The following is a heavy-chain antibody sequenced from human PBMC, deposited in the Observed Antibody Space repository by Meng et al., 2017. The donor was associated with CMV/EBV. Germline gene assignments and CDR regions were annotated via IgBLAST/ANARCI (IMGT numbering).Heavy chain of an antibody. Sequence: ESLKISCTVSGGSISSSSYYWGWIRQPPGKGLEWIGSIYYSGSTYYNPSLKSRVTISVDTSKNQFFLKLSSVTAADTAVYYCARNIVVVPAATNWFDPWGQGTLVTVSS. J-gene: IGHJ5*02. CDR1: GGSISSSSYY. D-gene: IGHD2-2*01. CDR3: ARNIVVVPAATNWFDP. CDR2: IYYSGST. V-gene: IGHV4-39*07.